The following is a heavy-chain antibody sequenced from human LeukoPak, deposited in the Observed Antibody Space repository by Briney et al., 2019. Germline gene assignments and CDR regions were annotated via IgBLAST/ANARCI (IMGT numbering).Heavy chain of an antibody. Sequence: NPSETLSLTCAVSGGSISSYYWTWIRQPPGKGLEWVGYIQNSAIYRAKIESSPSLQSRVSLSIDTSKNQVSLTVNSVTAADTAVYYCARLSSTLYYSMDVWGPGTAVTVSS. V-gene: IGHV4-4*08. J-gene: IGHJ6*02. CDR1: GGSISSYY. D-gene: IGHD6-6*01. CDR2: IQNSAIYRAKI. CDR3: ARLSSTLYYSMDV.